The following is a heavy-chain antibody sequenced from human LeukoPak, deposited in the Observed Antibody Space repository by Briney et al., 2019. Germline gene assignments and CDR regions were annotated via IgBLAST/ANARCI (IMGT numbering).Heavy chain of an antibody. V-gene: IGHV3-23*01. D-gene: IGHD1-26*01. CDR3: AKARVRVGSTDFDY. J-gene: IGHJ4*02. CDR2: ISADGAYT. CDR1: GFTFSSYW. Sequence: PGGSLRLSCAASGFTFSSYWMSWVRQSLGKGLGWVSIISADGAYTFYADSVKGRFTISRDSSKNTLFLQMNSLRAEDTAVYYCAKARVRVGSTDFDYWGQGTLVTVSS.